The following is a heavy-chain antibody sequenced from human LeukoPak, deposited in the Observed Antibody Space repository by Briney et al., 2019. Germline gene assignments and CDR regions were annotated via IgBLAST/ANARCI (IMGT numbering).Heavy chain of an antibody. CDR3: ASGYCSGGSSYSFDN. CDR2: ITSSSSDI. V-gene: IGHV3-21*01. D-gene: IGHD2-15*01. Sequence: GGSLRLSCAASGFTFSRYTMHWVRQGPGKGLEWVSSITSSSSDIDYAESVKGRFTISRDNSKHSLCLQVNSLRAEDTAVYYCASGYCSGGSSYSFDNWGQGTPVTVSS. CDR1: GFTFSRYT. J-gene: IGHJ4*02.